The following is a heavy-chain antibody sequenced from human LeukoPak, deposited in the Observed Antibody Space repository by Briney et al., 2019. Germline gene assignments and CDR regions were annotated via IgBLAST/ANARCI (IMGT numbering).Heavy chain of an antibody. Sequence: GGSLRLSCAASGFTFSNYAMHWVRQAPGKGLEYVSAISSNGGSTYYANSVKGRFTISRDNSKNTLYLQMGSLRAEDMAVYYCARDRYSGWPKGGADYWGQGTLVTVSS. D-gene: IGHD6-19*01. J-gene: IGHJ4*02. V-gene: IGHV3-64*01. CDR2: ISSNGGST. CDR3: ARDRYSGWPKGGADY. CDR1: GFTFSNYA.